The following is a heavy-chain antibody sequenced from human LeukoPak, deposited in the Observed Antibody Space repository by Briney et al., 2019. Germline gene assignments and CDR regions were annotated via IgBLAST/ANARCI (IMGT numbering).Heavy chain of an antibody. CDR3: AKDISSGWYFLDY. CDR2: ISWNSGSI. CDR1: GFTFDDYA. Sequence: GGSLRLSCAASGFTFDDYAMHWVRQASGKGLEWVSGISWNSGSIGYADSVKGRFTISRDNAKNSLYLQMNSLRAEDTALYYCAKDISSGWYFLDYWGQGTLVTVSS. J-gene: IGHJ4*02. V-gene: IGHV3-9*01. D-gene: IGHD6-19*01.